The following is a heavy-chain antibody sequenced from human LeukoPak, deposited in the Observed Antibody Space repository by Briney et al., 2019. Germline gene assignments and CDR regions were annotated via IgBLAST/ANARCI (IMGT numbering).Heavy chain of an antibody. CDR3: ARGEEDFDI. D-gene: IGHD1-26*01. CDR1: GYTFTSYY. J-gene: IGHJ3*02. Sequence: ASGKVSCKASGYTFTSYYMHSVRQAPRQQLEWMGIINPSGGSTSYAQKFQGRVTMTRDTSTSTVYMELSSVRSEDAAVYYCARGEEDFDIWGQGTMVTVSS. V-gene: IGHV1-46*01. CDR2: INPSGGST.